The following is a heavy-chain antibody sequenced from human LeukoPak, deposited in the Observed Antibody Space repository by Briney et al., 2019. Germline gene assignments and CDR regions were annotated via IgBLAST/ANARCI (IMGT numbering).Heavy chain of an antibody. CDR2: ISIGSNYI. V-gene: IGHV3-21*01. J-gene: IGHJ4*02. CDR1: GFSFSSYG. D-gene: IGHD5-18*01. Sequence: GGSLRLSCAVSGFSFSSYGINWVRQAPGKGLEWVSFISIGSNYIYYADSVKGRFTISRDNAMNSLYLQMNSLRAEDTAVYYCARAGDNTTMVTQWGQGTLVTVSS. CDR3: ARAGDNTTMVTQ.